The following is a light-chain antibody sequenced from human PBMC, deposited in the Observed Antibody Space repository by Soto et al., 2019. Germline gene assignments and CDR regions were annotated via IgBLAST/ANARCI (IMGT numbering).Light chain of an antibody. CDR3: MQALQTPPWT. CDR1: QSLLHSNGYNY. CDR2: LGS. Sequence: DIVMTQSPLSLPVTPEEPASISCRSSQSLLHSNGYNYLDWYLQKPGQSPQLLIYLGSNRSSGVPDRFSGSGSGTDFTLKISRVEAEDVGVYYCMQALQTPPWTFGQGTKVDIK. V-gene: IGKV2-28*01. J-gene: IGKJ1*01.